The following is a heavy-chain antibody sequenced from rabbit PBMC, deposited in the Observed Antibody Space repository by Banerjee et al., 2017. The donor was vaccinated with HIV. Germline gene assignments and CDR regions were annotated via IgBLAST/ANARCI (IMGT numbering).Heavy chain of an antibody. D-gene: IGHD7-1*01. J-gene: IGHJ4*01. CDR1: GFSFSGSYW. CDR2: IHVGSSGST. CDR3: ARDRDTGTVYYFDL. V-gene: IGHV1S45*01. Sequence: QEQLEESGGDLVKPEGSLTLTCTASGFSFSGSYWACWVCQAPGKVLELIACIHVGSSGSTYYASWAKCRITISKTSSTTVTLQKTSLTAADTATYFCARDRDTGTVYYFDLWGPGTLVTVS.